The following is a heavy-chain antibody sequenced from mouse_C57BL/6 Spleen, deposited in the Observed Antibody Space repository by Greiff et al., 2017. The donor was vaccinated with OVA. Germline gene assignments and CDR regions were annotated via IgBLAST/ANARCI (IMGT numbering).Heavy chain of an antibody. J-gene: IGHJ2*01. CDR1: GFTFTDYY. CDR3: ARYTTAGPSVDY. Sequence: DVMLVESGGGLVQPGGSLSLSCAASGFTFTDYYMSWVRQPPGKALEWLGFIRNKANGYTTEYSESVKGRFTISRDNSQSILYLQMNALRADDSATYYCARYTTAGPSVDYWGQGTTLTVSS. V-gene: IGHV7-3*01. D-gene: IGHD1-2*01. CDR2: IRNKANGYTT.